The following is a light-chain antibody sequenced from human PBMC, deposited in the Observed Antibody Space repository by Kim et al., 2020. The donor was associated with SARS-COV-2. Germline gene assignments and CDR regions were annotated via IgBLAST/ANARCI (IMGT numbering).Light chain of an antibody. V-gene: IGLV1-40*01. J-gene: IGLJ2*01. CDR1: RSNIGAGYD. CDR2: GNS. Sequence: RVTIACTGRRSNIGAGYDVHWYQQLPGTAPKLLIYGNSNRPSGVPDRFSGSKSGTSASLAITGLQAEDEADYYCQSYDSSLSVLVFGGGTQLTVL. CDR3: QSYDSSLSVLV.